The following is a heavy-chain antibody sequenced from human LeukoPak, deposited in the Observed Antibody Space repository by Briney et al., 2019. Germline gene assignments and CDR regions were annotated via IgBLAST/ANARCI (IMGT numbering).Heavy chain of an antibody. CDR2: ISSSSSYI. CDR3: ARDLKVRGTEGYYCYYGMDV. V-gene: IGHV3-21*01. Sequence: GGSLRLSCAASGFTFSSYSMNWVRQAPGKGLEWVSSISSSSSYIYYADSVKGRFTISRDNAKNSLYLQMNSLRAEDTAVYYCARDLKVRGTEGYYCYYGMDVWGKGTTVTVSS. J-gene: IGHJ6*04. D-gene: IGHD3-10*01. CDR1: GFTFSSYS.